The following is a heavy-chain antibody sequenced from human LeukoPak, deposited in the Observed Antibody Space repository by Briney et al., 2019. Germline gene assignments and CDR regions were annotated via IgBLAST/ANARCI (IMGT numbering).Heavy chain of an antibody. V-gene: IGHV4-39*01. Sequence: PPETLSLTCTVSAGSFISSSHHWGWIRQSPGKGLEWIGTVYYGRTTYYNPSLDGRVTISLDTSANHFSLQLNSVTAADTAVYYCVRHDGRGGATMGAFDSWGQGSLVTVSS. D-gene: IGHD5-12*01. CDR2: VYYGRTT. CDR1: AGSFISSSHH. J-gene: IGHJ5*01. CDR3: VRHDGRGGATMGAFDS.